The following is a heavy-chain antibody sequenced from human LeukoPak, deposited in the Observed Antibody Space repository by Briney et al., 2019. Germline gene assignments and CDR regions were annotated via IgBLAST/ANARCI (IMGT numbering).Heavy chain of an antibody. CDR2: IYYSGST. D-gene: IGHD5-12*01. V-gene: IGHV4-59*08. J-gene: IGHJ4*02. Sequence: PSETLSLTGTVSGGTISSYYWSWIRQPPGKGLEWIGYIYYSGSTHYNPYLKSRVTISEDTSKNQCSLNLSSVTAADTVVYYCARHSGRLGPFDYWGQGTLVTVSS. CDR1: GGTISSYY. CDR3: ARHSGRLGPFDY.